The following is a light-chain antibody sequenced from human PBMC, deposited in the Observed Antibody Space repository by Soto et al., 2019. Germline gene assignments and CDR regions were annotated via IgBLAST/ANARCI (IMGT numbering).Light chain of an antibody. V-gene: IGLV2-8*01. Sequence: QSALTQPPSASGSPGQSVTISCTGTSGDVGGYNYVSWYQQHPAKAPKLMIYDVNKRPSGVPDRFSGSKSGTTASLTVSGLQSEDEADYYCSAHAGSNSPLVFGAGTKVTVL. J-gene: IGLJ1*01. CDR3: SAHAGSNSPLV. CDR2: DVN. CDR1: SGDVGGYNY.